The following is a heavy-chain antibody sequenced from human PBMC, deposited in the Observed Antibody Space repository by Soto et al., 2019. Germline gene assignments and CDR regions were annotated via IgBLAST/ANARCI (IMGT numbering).Heavy chain of an antibody. V-gene: IGHV4-59*01. Sequence: SETLSLTCTVSGGSISSYYWSWIRQPPGRGLEWIGYIYYSGSTNYNPSLKSRVTISVDTSKNQFSLKLSSVTAADTAVYYCARVDYGDYFYSYYGMDVWGQGTTVTVSS. D-gene: IGHD4-17*01. J-gene: IGHJ6*02. CDR2: IYYSGST. CDR3: ARVDYGDYFYSYYGMDV. CDR1: GGSISSYY.